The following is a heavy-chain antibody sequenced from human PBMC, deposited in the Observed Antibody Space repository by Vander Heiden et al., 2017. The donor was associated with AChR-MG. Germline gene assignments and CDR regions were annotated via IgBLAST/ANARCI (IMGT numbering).Heavy chain of an antibody. CDR2: ISSSSSTI. J-gene: IGHJ3*02. V-gene: IGHV3-48*01. D-gene: IGHD4-17*01. Sequence: EVQLVESGGGLVQPGGSLRLSCAASGFTLSSYSMNWVRQAPGKGLEWVSYISSSSSTIYYADSVKGRFTISRDNAKNSLYLQMNSLRAEDTAVYYCARELNYGGNSRYAFDIWGHGTMVTVSS. CDR1: GFTLSSYS. CDR3: ARELNYGGNSRYAFDI.